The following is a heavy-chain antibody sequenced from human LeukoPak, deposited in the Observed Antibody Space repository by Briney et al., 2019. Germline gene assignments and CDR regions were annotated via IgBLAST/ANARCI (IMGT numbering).Heavy chain of an antibody. CDR1: GYTFTSYD. CDR2: MNPNSGNT. Sequence: ASVKVSCKASGYTFTSYDINWVRQATGQGLEWMGWMNPNSGNTGYAQKFQGRVTMTRNTSISTAYMELSSLRSEDTAVYYCARGATMVRGVIPLYWGQGTLVTVSS. J-gene: IGHJ4*02. V-gene: IGHV1-8*01. CDR3: ARGATMVRGVIPLY. D-gene: IGHD3-10*01.